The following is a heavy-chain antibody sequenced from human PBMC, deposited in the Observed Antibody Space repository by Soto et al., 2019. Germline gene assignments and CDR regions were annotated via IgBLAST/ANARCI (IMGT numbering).Heavy chain of an antibody. CDR3: ARGGSYFHVDYYFDY. Sequence: QLQLQESGPRLVKPSETLSLICTVSGGSINTYYWSWLRQSPGQGLEWIVYIHYSGRTKYNPSLKSRVSISVDTSKKQFSLRLNSVPAADTAVYYCARGGSYFHVDYYFDYWGQGTLVTVSS. CDR2: IHYSGRT. V-gene: IGHV4-59*01. J-gene: IGHJ4*02. D-gene: IGHD3-10*01. CDR1: GGSINTYY.